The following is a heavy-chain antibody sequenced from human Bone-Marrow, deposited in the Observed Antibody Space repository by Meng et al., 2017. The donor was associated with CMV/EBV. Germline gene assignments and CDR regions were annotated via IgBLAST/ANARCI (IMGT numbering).Heavy chain of an antibody. J-gene: IGHJ6*02. CDR1: GGSISSYY. Sequence: SETLSLTCTVSGGSISSYYWSWIRQPPGKGLEWIGYIYYSGSTNYTPSLKSRVTISVDTSKNQFSRKLSSVTAADTAVYYCARDFWSGAGYYYYGMDVWGQGTTVIVSS. CDR2: IYYSGST. D-gene: IGHD3-3*01. V-gene: IGHV4-59*01. CDR3: ARDFWSGAGYYYYGMDV.